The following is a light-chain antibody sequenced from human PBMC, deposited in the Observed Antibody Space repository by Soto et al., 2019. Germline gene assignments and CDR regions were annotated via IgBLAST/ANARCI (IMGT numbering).Light chain of an antibody. V-gene: IGKV3-20*01. CDR1: QSVDNSN. CDR3: QQYGSSPRT. J-gene: IGKJ5*01. CDR2: GAS. Sequence: EIVLTQSPGTLSLSPGERATLSCRASQSVDNSNLAWYQQKLGRAPRLLISGASTRATGIPDRFSGSGSETDFTLTIARLEPEDFAVYYCQQYGSSPRTFGQGTRLEMK.